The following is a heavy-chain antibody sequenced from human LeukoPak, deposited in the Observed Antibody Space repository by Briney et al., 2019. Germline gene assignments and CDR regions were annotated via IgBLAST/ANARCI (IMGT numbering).Heavy chain of an antibody. CDR3: ARTTGEDSSGYDY. J-gene: IGHJ4*02. CDR1: GGSFSGYY. V-gene: IGHV4-34*01. Sequence: SETLSLTCAVYGGSFSGYYWSWIRQPPGKGLEWMGEINHSGSTNYNPSLKSRVTISVDTYKNQFSLKLSSVTAADTAVYYCARTTGEDSSGYDYWGQGTLVTVSS. CDR2: INHSGST. D-gene: IGHD3-22*01.